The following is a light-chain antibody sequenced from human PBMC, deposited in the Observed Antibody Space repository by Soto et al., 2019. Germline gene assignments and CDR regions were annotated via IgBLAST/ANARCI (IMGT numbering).Light chain of an antibody. CDR1: QGINSY. Sequence: DIQMTQSPSSLSASVGDRVTISCRASQGINSYLNWYQQNPGRAPKLLIYAASSLQSGVPSRFSGSGSGTDFTLTISSLQPEDVAAYYCQKYNSAPLTFGGGTKVDIK. CDR2: AAS. J-gene: IGKJ4*01. V-gene: IGKV1-39*01. CDR3: QKYNSAPLT.